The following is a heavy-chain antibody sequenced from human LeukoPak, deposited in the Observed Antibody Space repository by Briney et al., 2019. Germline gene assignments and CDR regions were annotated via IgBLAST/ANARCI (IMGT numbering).Heavy chain of an antibody. D-gene: IGHD1-14*01. Sequence: GGSLRLSCAASGFTFSSYSMNWLRQAPGKGLEWVSYISSSSSAIYYADSVKGRFTISRDNAKNSLYLQMNSLRAEDTAVYYCARDQGGPQPWYYFDYWGQGTLVTVSS. CDR2: ISSSSSAI. CDR1: GFTFSSYS. J-gene: IGHJ4*02. V-gene: IGHV3-48*01. CDR3: ARDQGGPQPWYYFDY.